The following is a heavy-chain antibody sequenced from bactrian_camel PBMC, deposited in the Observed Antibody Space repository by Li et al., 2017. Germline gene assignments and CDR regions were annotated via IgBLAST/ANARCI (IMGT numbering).Heavy chain of an antibody. V-gene: IGHV3S53*01. CDR1: GYDYSPNYMV. D-gene: IGHD2*01. CDR2: AGDDDVT. Sequence: HVQLVESGGGSVQAGGSLRLSCAASGYDYSPNYMVMGWFRQSTGKEREGVAAAGDDDVTSYTDSVKGRFTISKDTANNTLYLQMNDLNPEDTAMYNCAAARTYEETWYVNGFGYWGQGTQVTVS. CDR3: AAARTYEETWYVNGFGY. J-gene: IGHJ6*01.